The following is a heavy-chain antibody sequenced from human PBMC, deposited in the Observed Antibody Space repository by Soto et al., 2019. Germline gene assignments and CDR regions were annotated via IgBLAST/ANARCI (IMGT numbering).Heavy chain of an antibody. CDR2: INPNSGDT. CDR3: ARGPSGRDYSYGLDV. J-gene: IGHJ6*02. CDR1: GYTFIAYY. D-gene: IGHD6-19*01. Sequence: GASVKVSCKASGYTFIAYYMHWVRQAPGQGLEWMGRINPNSGDTNYAQKFQGWVTMTRDTSITTAYMELNRLKSDDTAVYYCARGPSGRDYSYGLDVWGQGTTVTVSS. V-gene: IGHV1-2*04.